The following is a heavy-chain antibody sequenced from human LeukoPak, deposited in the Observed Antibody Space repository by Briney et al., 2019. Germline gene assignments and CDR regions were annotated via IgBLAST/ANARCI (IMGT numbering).Heavy chain of an antibody. J-gene: IGHJ4*02. Sequence: GGSLRLSCAASGFTFRSYAMTWVRQAPGKGPEWVSSISDSGTSTYYADSVKGRFTISRDNSKNTLYLQMNSLRADDTAVYYCAKPHISGWFYFDSWGQGTLVTVSS. CDR1: GFTFRSYA. V-gene: IGHV3-23*01. CDR2: ISDSGTST. CDR3: AKPHISGWFYFDS. D-gene: IGHD6-19*01.